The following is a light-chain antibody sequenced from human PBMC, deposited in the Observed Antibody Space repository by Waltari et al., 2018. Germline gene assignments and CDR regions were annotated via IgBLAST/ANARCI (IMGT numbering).Light chain of an antibody. CDR2: EVS. Sequence: QSALTQPASVSGSPGQSITISCTGTSSDVGAHNYFSWYQQHPGKAPKVIIYEVSHRPSGVSSRFSGSKSGNTASLTVSGLQAEDEADYYCSSYAGSNNLVFGGGTKLTVL. J-gene: IGLJ3*02. V-gene: IGLV2-14*01. CDR3: SSYAGSNNLV. CDR1: SSDVGAHNY.